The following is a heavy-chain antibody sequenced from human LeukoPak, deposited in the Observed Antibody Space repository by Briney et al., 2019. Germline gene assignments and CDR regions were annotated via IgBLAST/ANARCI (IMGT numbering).Heavy chain of an antibody. J-gene: IGHJ4*02. CDR2: IYTSGST. CDR1: GGSISSGSYY. V-gene: IGHV4-61*02. Sequence: PSETLSLTCTVSGGSISSGSYYWSWIRQPAGKGLEWIGRIYTSGSTNYNPSLKSRVTMSVDTFEKQFSLKLSSATAADTAVYYCARGSFHTSGPYLLDYWGQGTLVTVSS. CDR3: ARGSFHTSGPYLLDY. D-gene: IGHD3-22*01.